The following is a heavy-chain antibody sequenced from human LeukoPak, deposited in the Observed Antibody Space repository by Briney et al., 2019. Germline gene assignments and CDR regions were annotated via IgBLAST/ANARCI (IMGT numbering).Heavy chain of an antibody. CDR3: ASPGMMATIH. Sequence: GGSLRLSCAASGFTFSSYEMNWVRQAPGKGLEWVSYISSSGSTIYYADSVKGRFTISRDNAKNSLYLQMNSLRAEDTAVYYCASPGMMATIHWGQGTLVTVSS. CDR2: ISSSGSTI. J-gene: IGHJ4*02. D-gene: IGHD5-24*01. V-gene: IGHV3-48*03. CDR1: GFTFSSYE.